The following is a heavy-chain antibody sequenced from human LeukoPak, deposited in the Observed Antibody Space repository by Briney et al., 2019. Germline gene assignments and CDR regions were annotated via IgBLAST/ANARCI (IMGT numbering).Heavy chain of an antibody. J-gene: IGHJ6*03. CDR1: RSTFSNYW. CDR2: VNSDGSGT. CDR3: ARDPYSGNYGAYYYYYMDV. V-gene: IGHV3-74*01. Sequence: GGSLRLSCAASRSTFSNYWMHWVRQAPGKGLVWVSRVNSDGSGTNYADSVKGRFTISRDNAKNSLYLQMDSLRVEDTAEYYCARDPYSGNYGAYYYYYMDVWGRGTTVTVSS. D-gene: IGHD1-26*01.